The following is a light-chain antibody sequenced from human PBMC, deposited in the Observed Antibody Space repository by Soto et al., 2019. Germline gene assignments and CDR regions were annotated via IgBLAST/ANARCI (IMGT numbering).Light chain of an antibody. Sequence: EIQMTQSPSTLSASVGERVTITCRASQSITNCLALYQQKPGTAPKLRIYDASSLESGAPSRFSGSGSGTEFTLTISILQPDDFATYDCQQYKSYSSWTFGQGTKVDIK. CDR2: DAS. V-gene: IGKV1-5*01. CDR3: QQYKSYSSWT. J-gene: IGKJ1*01. CDR1: QSITNC.